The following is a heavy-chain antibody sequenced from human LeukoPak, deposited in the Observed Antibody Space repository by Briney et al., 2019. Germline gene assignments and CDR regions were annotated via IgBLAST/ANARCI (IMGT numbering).Heavy chain of an antibody. CDR3: ARDPRGYSGSYSAYYFDY. CDR2: IIPIFGTA. D-gene: IGHD1-26*01. CDR1: GGTFSSYA. J-gene: IGHJ4*02. V-gene: IGHV1-69*06. Sequence: ASVKVSCKASGGTFSSYAISWVRQAPGQGLEWMGGIIPIFGTANYAQKFQGRVTITADKSTSTAYMELSSLRSEDTAVYYCARDPRGYSGSYSAYYFDYWGQGTLVTVSS.